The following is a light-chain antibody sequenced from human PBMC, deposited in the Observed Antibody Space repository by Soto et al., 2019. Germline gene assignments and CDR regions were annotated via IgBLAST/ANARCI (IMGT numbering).Light chain of an antibody. J-gene: IGLJ1*01. V-gene: IGLV2-14*01. CDR3: SSYTTARTYV. CDR1: SSDVGGYDY. CDR2: EVT. Sequence: QSVLTQPASVSGSPGQSITISCTGTSSDVGGYDYVSWYQQHPDKAPKFLIYEVTNRPSGVPHRFSGSKSGNTASLTISGLQAEDEADYYCSSYTTARTYVFGTGTKVTVL.